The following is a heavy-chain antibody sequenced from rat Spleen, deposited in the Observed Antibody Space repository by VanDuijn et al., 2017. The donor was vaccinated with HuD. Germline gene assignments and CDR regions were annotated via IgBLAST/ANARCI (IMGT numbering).Heavy chain of an antibody. CDR2: IWGDGST. CDR3: TTATEGPYVLDA. Sequence: QVQLKESGPGLVQPSQTLSLTCTVSGFSLSSYGVIWVRQPPGKGLEWMGGIWGDGSTNYNSALKSRLSISRDTSKSQVFLKMNSLQTDDTGTYYCTTATEGPYVLDAWGQGASVTVSS. V-gene: IGHV2-13*01. J-gene: IGHJ4*01. CDR1: GFSLSSYG. D-gene: IGHD1-11*01.